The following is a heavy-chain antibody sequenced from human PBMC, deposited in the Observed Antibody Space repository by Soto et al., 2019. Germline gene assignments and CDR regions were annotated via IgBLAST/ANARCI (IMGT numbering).Heavy chain of an antibody. Sequence: EVQLLESGGGLVQPGGSLRLSCTASGFTFNNFAMTWVRQAPGKGLEWVSSSSDGGGSTYYGDSVKGRFTISRDNSKNPLYLQMNSLSAEDTAVYYCARCPGEKCARNTIFGVVGEGFDYWGQGTLVTVSS. J-gene: IGHJ4*02. V-gene: IGHV3-23*01. CDR3: ARCPGEKCARNTIFGVVGEGFDY. CDR1: GFTFNNFA. CDR2: SSDGGGST. D-gene: IGHD3-3*01.